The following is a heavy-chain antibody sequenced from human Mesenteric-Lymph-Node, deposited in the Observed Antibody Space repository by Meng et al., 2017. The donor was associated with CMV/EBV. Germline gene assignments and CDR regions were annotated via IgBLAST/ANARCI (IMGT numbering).Heavy chain of an antibody. D-gene: IGHD5-18*01. CDR3: ATSGGYSFDY. V-gene: IGHV4-31*03. J-gene: IGHJ4*02. CDR1: GGSSRRGGYY. CDR2: IYYSGST. Sequence: CTVSGGSSRRGGYYWSWIRQHPGKGLEWIGYIYYSGSTYYNPSLKSRVTISVDTSKNQFSLKLSSVTAADTAVYYCATSGGYSFDYWGQGTLVTVSS.